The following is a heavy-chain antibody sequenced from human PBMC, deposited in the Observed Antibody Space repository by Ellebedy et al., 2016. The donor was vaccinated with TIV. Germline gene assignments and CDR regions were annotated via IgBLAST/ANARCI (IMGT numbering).Heavy chain of an antibody. V-gene: IGHV3-21*01. CDR1: GFTFSSYS. CDR2: ISSSSSYI. J-gene: IGHJ3*02. CDR3: ARVLGSGRHHDAFDI. D-gene: IGHD3-10*01. Sequence: PGGSLRLSCAASGFTFSSYSMNWVRQAPGKGLEWVSSISSSSSYIYYADSVKGRFTISRDNAKNSLYLQMNSLRAEDTAVYYCARVLGSGRHHDAFDIWGQGTMVTVSS.